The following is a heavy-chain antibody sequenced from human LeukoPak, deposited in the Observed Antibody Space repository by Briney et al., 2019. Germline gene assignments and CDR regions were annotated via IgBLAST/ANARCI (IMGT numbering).Heavy chain of an antibody. Sequence: GGSLRLSCAASGFSFSSYAMSWVRQAPGKGLEWVSGISYSGNTTYYADSVKSRYTISRDNSKNTLYLQMYSLRAEDTAVYYCAKVKWGSYYFYYWGQGTLVTVSS. V-gene: IGHV3-23*01. D-gene: IGHD3-16*01. CDR2: ISYSGNTT. J-gene: IGHJ4*02. CDR3: AKVKWGSYYFYY. CDR1: GFSFSSYA.